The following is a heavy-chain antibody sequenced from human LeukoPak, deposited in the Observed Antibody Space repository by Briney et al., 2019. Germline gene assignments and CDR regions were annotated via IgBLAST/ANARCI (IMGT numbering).Heavy chain of an antibody. CDR3: ATARGVVTDYYYYMDV. CDR1: GGTFSSYA. V-gene: IGHV1-69*05. Sequence: ASVKVSCQASGGTFSSYAISWVRQAPGQGLEWMGGIIPIFGTANYAQKFQGRVTITTDESTSTAYMELSSLRSEDTAVYYCATARGVVTDYYYYMDVWGKGTTVTVSS. D-gene: IGHD4-23*01. CDR2: IIPIFGTA. J-gene: IGHJ6*03.